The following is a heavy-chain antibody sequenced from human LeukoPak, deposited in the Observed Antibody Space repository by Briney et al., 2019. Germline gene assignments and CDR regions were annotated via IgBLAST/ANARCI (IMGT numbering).Heavy chain of an antibody. CDR2: ICSTCSTI. V-gene: IGHV3-11*04. J-gene: IGHJ4*02. Sequence: GGSLRLSCAASGFTISDYYMSWVRQTPGKGLEWISYICSTCSTIYYSASVRGRFTISRDNAMDVLYLQMNSLIVEDTAVYYCARGPGYGHFFDYWGQGTLVTVSS. D-gene: IGHD4-17*01. CDR1: GFTISDYY. CDR3: ARGPGYGHFFDY.